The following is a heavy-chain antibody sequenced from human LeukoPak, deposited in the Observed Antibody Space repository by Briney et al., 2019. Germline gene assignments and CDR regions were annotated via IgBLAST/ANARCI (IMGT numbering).Heavy chain of an antibody. CDR3: VRDPLRYLRVGHYDY. D-gene: IGHD3-9*01. CDR1: GFTFSNSA. Sequence: GGSLRLSCAASGFTFSNSAMSWVRQVPGKGLEWVSSIDYDSSHIYYAASVRGRFTISRDNARNSVYLQMNSLRVEDTAVYYCVRDPLRYLRVGHYDYWGQGTLVAVSS. J-gene: IGHJ4*02. V-gene: IGHV3-21*01. CDR2: IDYDSSHI.